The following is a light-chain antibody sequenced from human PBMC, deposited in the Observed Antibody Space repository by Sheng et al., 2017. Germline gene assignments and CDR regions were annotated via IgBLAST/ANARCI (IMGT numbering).Light chain of an antibody. CDR1: GGDVGSYDL. CDR3: SSYTRTTTYV. Sequence: QSALTQPASVSGSRGQSITISCTGTGGDVGSYDLVSWYQQYPGKAPKLMIYAVTKRPSGVSDRFSGSKSGNTASLTISGLQAEDEADYYCSSYTRTTTYVFGAGTKVTVL. CDR2: AVT. V-gene: IGLV2-14*02. J-gene: IGLJ1*01.